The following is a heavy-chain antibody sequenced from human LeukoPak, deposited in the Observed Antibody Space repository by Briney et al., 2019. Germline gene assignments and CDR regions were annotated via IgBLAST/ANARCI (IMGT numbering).Heavy chain of an antibody. CDR1: GFTFSSYD. J-gene: IGHJ3*02. Sequence: PGGSLRLSCAASGFTFSSYDMHWVRQATGKGLEWVSATAGDTYYPGSVKGRFTISRENAKNSLYLQMSSLRAGDTAVYYCAREAYGSGSPGAFDIWGQGTMVTVSS. CDR2: TAGDT. V-gene: IGHV3-13*01. CDR3: AREAYGSGSPGAFDI. D-gene: IGHD3-10*01.